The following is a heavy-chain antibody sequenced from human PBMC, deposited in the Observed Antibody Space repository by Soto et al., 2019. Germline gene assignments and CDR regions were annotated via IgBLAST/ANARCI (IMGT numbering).Heavy chain of an antibody. CDR1: GFTFSSYA. V-gene: IGHV3-30-3*01. CDR2: ISYDGSNK. CDR3: ARGHYYDSSGYSDY. J-gene: IGHJ4*02. D-gene: IGHD3-22*01. Sequence: QVQLVESGGGVVQPGRSLRLSCAASGFTFSSYAMHWVRQAPGKGLEWVAVISYDGSNKYYADSVKGRFTISRDNSKNTLYLQMNSLRAEDTAVYYCARGHYYDSSGYSDYWGQGTLVTVSS.